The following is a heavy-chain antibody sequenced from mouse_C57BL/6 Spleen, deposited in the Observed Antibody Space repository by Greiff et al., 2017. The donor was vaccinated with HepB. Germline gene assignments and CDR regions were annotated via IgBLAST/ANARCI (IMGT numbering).Heavy chain of an antibody. CDR3: ARRGNYYYAMDY. CDR1: GFTFSDYY. CDR2: ISNGGGST. D-gene: IGHD2-1*01. Sequence: EVQVVESGGGLVQPGGSLKLSCAASGFTFSDYYMYWVRQTPEKRLEWVAYISNGGGSTYYPDTVKGRFTISRDNAKNTLYLQMSRLKSEDTAMYYCARRGNYYYAMDYWGQGTSVTVSS. V-gene: IGHV5-12*01. J-gene: IGHJ4*01.